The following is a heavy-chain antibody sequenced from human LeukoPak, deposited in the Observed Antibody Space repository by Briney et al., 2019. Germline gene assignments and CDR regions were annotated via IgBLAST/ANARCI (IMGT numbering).Heavy chain of an antibody. Sequence: ASVKVSCKASGYTFTGYYMHWVRQAPGQGLEWMGWINPNSGGTNYAQKFQGRVTMTRDTSISTAYMELSRLRSDDTAVYYCGRELRYFEWFPGIYYYYLDVWGKGTTVTVSS. CDR2: INPNSGGT. CDR1: GYTFTGYY. D-gene: IGHD3-9*01. J-gene: IGHJ6*03. CDR3: GRELRYFEWFPGIYYYYLDV. V-gene: IGHV1-2*02.